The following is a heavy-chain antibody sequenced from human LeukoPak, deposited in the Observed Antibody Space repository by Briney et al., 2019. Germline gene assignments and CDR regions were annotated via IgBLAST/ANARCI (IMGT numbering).Heavy chain of an antibody. CDR1: GYSFSNYW. CDR2: IYPGGSET. Sequence: GESLKISCKGLGYSFSNYWSAWVRQMPGKGLEWMGIIYPGGSETRYDPSSQGQVTISADVSTSTAYLQWSSLRASDTAMYYCARASRDGYNQNFDHWGQGTLVTVSS. V-gene: IGHV5-51*01. D-gene: IGHD5-24*01. J-gene: IGHJ4*02. CDR3: ARASRDGYNQNFDH.